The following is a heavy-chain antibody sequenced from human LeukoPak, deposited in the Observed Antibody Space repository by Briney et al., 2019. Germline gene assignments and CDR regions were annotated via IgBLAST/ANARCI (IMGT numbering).Heavy chain of an antibody. CDR3: ARDGGGGGSYPDY. CDR1: GFTFSSYT. V-gene: IGHV3-30*04. J-gene: IGHJ4*02. D-gene: IGHD1-26*01. Sequence: GGSLRLSCAASGFTFSSYTMHWVRQAPDKGLEWVAVMSNDGNYYADSEKGRFTISRDNSKNTLYLQMNSLRPEDTAVYYCARDGGGGGSYPDYWGQGTLVTVSS. CDR2: MSNDGN.